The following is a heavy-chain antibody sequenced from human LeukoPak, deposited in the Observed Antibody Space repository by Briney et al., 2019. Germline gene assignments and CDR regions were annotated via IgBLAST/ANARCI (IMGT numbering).Heavy chain of an antibody. J-gene: IGHJ4*02. CDR3: AKLLWFGELLTLVDY. D-gene: IGHD3-10*01. Sequence: GGSLRLSCAASGFTFSSYAMSWVRQAPGKGLEWVSAISGSGGSTYYADSVKGRFTISRDNSKNTLYLQMNSLRAEDTAIYYCAKLLWFGELLTLVDYWGQGTLVTVSS. CDR1: GFTFSSYA. V-gene: IGHV3-23*01. CDR2: ISGSGGST.